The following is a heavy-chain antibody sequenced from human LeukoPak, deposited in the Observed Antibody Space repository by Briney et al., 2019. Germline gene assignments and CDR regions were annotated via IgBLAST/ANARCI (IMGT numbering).Heavy chain of an antibody. J-gene: IGHJ3*01. D-gene: IGHD4-23*01. Sequence: PGGSLRLSCAASGFRFSTYGMHWVRQSPGEGLEWVAVIYYDGNQKYYGDSVKGRFTVSRDISESMLYLQKSSLRADDTAVYYCARGGVATAWGAFDVWGQGTTVIVSS. V-gene: IGHV3-33*01. CDR1: GFRFSTYG. CDR2: IYYDGNQK. CDR3: ARGGVATAWGAFDV.